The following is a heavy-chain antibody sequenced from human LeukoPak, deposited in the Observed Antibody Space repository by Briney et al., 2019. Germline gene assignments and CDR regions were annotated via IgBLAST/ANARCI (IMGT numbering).Heavy chain of an antibody. V-gene: IGHV3-7*01. J-gene: IGHJ4*02. CDR3: ARQYSGYDPFDY. Sequence: GGSLRLPCTASGFFSGSWMSWVRRAPGKGLEWVASINQDGSRKYYVDSVKGRFTISRDNANNSLSLQMNSLRAEDTAVYYCARQYSGYDPFDYWGQGTLVTVSS. D-gene: IGHD5-12*01. CDR2: INQDGSRK. CDR1: GFFSGSW.